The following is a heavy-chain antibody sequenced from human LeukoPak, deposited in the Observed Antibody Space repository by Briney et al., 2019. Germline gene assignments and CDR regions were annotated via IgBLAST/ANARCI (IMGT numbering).Heavy chain of an antibody. CDR1: GGSISSGDYY. Sequence: SSQTLSPTCTVSGGSISSGDYYWSWIRQPPGKGLEWIGYIYYSGSTYYNPSLKSRVTISVDTSKNQFSLKLSSVTAADTAVYYCASTMIVVAYGVDPWGQGTLVTVSS. J-gene: IGHJ5*02. CDR3: ASTMIVVAYGVDP. V-gene: IGHV4-30-4*01. CDR2: IYYSGST. D-gene: IGHD3-22*01.